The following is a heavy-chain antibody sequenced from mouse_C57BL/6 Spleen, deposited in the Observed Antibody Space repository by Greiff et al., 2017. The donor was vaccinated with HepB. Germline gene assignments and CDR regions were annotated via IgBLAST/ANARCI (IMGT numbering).Heavy chain of an antibody. CDR3: AGIYYYGSDY. J-gene: IGHJ2*01. D-gene: IGHD1-1*01. CDR1: GYTFTDYN. Sequence: VQLKQSGPELVKPGASVKMSCKASGYTFTDYNMHWVKQSHGKSLEWIGYINPNNGGTSYNQKFKGKATLTVNKSSSTAYMELRSLTSEDSAVYYCAGIYYYGSDYWGQGTTLTVSS. V-gene: IGHV1-22*01. CDR2: INPNNGGT.